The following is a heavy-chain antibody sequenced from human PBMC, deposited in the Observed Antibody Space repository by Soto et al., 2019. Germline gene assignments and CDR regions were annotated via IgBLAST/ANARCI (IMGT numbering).Heavy chain of an antibody. Sequence: GGSLRLSCVASGFPFGYYWMSWVRQAPGKGLEWLATIKMDASEKKYVDSVKGRFTMSRDNAKNSLYLQMDSLRTEDTAVYHCARARGNDWYSDYWGQGTLVTVSS. D-gene: IGHD5-12*01. V-gene: IGHV3-7*01. CDR2: IKMDASEK. CDR1: GFPFGYYW. CDR3: ARARGNDWYSDY. J-gene: IGHJ4*02.